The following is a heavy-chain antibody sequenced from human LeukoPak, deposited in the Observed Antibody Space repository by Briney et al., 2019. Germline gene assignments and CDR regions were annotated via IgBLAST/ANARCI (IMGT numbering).Heavy chain of an antibody. CDR1: GFNLSAYS. D-gene: IGHD4-11*01. CDR2: ISRSSDAI. V-gene: IGHV3-48*01. J-gene: IGHJ4*02. Sequence: GGSLRLSCAAPGFNLSAYSMNWVRQAPGKGLEWVSYISRSSDAIYDADSVKGRFTISRDNAKNLLFLQMNSLGVEDTALYYCARGASDHYITLDYWGQGTLVTVSS. CDR3: ARGASDHYITLDY.